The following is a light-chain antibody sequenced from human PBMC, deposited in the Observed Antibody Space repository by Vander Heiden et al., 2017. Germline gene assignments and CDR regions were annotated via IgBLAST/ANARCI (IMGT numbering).Light chain of an antibody. CDR1: NIGSKN. CDR3: QVWDSNTVV. J-gene: IGLJ3*02. V-gene: IGLV3-9*01. CDR2: RDS. Sequence: SYALPQPRSFSVALGQTARITCGGNNIGSKNVHWYRQKPGQATVLGIYRDSNRPSGIPERFSASNSGNTATLTIIRAQAGDEADYYCQVWDSNTVVFGGGTKLTVL.